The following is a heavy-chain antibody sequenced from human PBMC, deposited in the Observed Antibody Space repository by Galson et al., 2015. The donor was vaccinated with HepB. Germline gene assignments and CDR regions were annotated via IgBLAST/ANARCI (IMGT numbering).Heavy chain of an antibody. CDR1: GFNFGDYA. V-gene: IGHV3-49*03. CDR3: AGDIGSGTYYRGYLYYHCGMDV. CDR2: IRIKAYGETT. Sequence: SLRLSCATSGFNFGDYAMSWFRQAPGQGLEWVGFIRIKAYGETTEYATPVKGRFTISRDDSKGIAYLQMNSLKTEDTAVYFCAGDIGSGTYYRGYLYYHCGMDVWGQGTTVTVSS. J-gene: IGHJ6*02. D-gene: IGHD3-10*01.